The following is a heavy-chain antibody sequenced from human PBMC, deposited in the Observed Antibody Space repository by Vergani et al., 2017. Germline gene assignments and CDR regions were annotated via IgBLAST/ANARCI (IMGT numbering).Heavy chain of an antibody. J-gene: IGHJ5*02. CDR1: GFTFSSYG. CDR3: ARDGEDERWERLPDSWFDP. CDR2: IWYDGSNK. Sequence: QVQLVESGGGVVQPGRSLRLSCAASGFTFSSYGMHWVRQAPGKGLEWVAVIWYDGSNKYYADSVKGRFTISRDNSKNTLYLQMNSLRAEDTAVYYCARDGEDERWERLPDSWFDPWGQGTLVTVSS. V-gene: IGHV3-33*01. D-gene: IGHD1-26*01.